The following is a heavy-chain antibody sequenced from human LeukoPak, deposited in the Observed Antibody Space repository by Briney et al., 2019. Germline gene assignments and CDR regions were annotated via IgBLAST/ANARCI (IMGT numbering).Heavy chain of an antibody. CDR2: IRSKANSYAT. J-gene: IGHJ4*02. D-gene: IGHD1-20*01. V-gene: IGHV3-73*01. CDR1: GFTFSGSA. CDR3: TSPDYTKQYNWNDEGY. Sequence: GGSLRLSCAASGFTFSGSAMHWVRQASGKGLEWVGRIRSKANSYATAYAASVKGRFTISRDDSKNTAYLQMNSLKTEDTAVYYCTSPDYTKQYNWNDEGYWGQGTLVTVSS.